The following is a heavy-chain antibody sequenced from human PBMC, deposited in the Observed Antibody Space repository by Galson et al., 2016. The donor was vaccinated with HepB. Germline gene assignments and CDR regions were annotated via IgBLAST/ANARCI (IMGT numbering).Heavy chain of an antibody. CDR2: VNTGNDNT. V-gene: IGHV1-3*04. CDR1: GYNFIAYP. CDR3: ARLKTKISGGKISLVREIHTGSLDV. D-gene: IGHD3-10*01. J-gene: IGHJ3*01. Sequence: SVKVSCKASGYNFIAYPMHWVRQAPGQTLEWMGWVNTGNDNTKYAQKFQGRVTFSRDTSATTAYMEVNSLTSEDTAVYYCARLKTKISGGKISLVREIHTGSLDVWGQGTMVPVSS.